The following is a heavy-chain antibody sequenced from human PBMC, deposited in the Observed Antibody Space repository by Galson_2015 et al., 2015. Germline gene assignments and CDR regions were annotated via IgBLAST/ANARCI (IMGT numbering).Heavy chain of an antibody. Sequence: QSGAEVKKPGESLRISCKGSGYSFPSYWISWVRQMPGKGLEWMGRIDPSDSYTNYSPSFQGHVTISADKSISTAYLQWSSLKASDTAMYYCARHGSSLVTAILLWFDPWGQGTLVPVSS. CDR2: IDPSDSYT. J-gene: IGHJ5*02. CDR1: GYSFPSYW. V-gene: IGHV5-10-1*01. CDR3: ARHGSSLVTAILLWFDP. D-gene: IGHD2-21*02.